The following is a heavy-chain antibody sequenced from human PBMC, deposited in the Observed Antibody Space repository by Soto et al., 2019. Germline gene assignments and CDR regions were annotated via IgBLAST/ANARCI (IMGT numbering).Heavy chain of an antibody. V-gene: IGHV4-30-4*01. CDR3: AREGAARSSYYYGTDV. Sequence: SETLSLTCTVSGGSISSGDSYWSWIRQSPGKGLEWIGYIYYDGSSYYNPSLKSRVTISVDTSKNQFSLKLNSVTAADTAVYYCAREGAARSSYYYGTDVWGQGTTVTVSS. J-gene: IGHJ6*02. D-gene: IGHD3-10*01. CDR1: GGSISSGDSY. CDR2: IYYDGSS.